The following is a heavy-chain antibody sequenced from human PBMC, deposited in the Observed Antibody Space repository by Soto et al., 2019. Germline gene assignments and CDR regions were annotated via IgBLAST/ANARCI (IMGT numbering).Heavy chain of an antibody. CDR1: GGSFSGYY. V-gene: IGHV4-34*01. CDR2: INHSGST. J-gene: IGHJ6*02. CDR3: ARSLRDPYYNILTGYYRGYYYYGMDV. D-gene: IGHD3-9*01. Sequence: PSETLSLTCAVYGGSFSGYYWSWIRQPPGKGLEWIGEINHSGSTNYNPSLKSRVTISVDTSKNQFSLKLSSVTAADTAVYSCARSLRDPYYNILTGYYRGYYYYGMDVWGQGTTLTVSS.